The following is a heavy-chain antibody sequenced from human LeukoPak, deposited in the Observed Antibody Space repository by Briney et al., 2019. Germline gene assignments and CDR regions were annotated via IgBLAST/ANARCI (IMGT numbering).Heavy chain of an antibody. Sequence: GGSLRLSCAASGFTFSSYAMSWVRQAPGKGLEWVANIKQDGSEKYYVDSVKGRFTISRDNSKNSLYLQMNSLRTEDTALYYCAKASAADWGYFDYWGQGTLVTVSS. J-gene: IGHJ4*02. CDR3: AKASAADWGYFDY. CDR2: IKQDGSEK. D-gene: IGHD6-13*01. CDR1: GFTFSSYA. V-gene: IGHV3-7*03.